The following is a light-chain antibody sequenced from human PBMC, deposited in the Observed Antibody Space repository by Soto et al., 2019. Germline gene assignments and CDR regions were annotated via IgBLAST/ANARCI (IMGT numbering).Light chain of an antibody. Sequence: DIQMTPSPSTLSASVGDTVTITCRASQSVSDSLAWYQVKPGEAPKLLIFDVSNLETGVPSRFSGSGSGTEFSLTIRGLQPDDFATYYCQQYDYSRTFGQGTKVDIK. CDR2: DVS. CDR3: QQYDYSRT. CDR1: QSVSDS. V-gene: IGKV1-5*01. J-gene: IGKJ1*01.